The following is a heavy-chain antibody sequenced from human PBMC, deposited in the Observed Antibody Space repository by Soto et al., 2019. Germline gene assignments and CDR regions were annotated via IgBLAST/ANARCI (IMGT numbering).Heavy chain of an antibody. CDR2: IYWDDDK. CDR3: AHSLLSDIVLVPAAYYFDY. D-gene: IGHD2-2*01. Sequence: QITLKESGPTLVKPTQTLTLTCTFSGFSLSTSGVGVGWIRQPPGKALEWLALIYWDDDKRYSPSLKSRLTITKDTSKNQVVLTMTNMDPVDTATYYCAHSLLSDIVLVPAAYYFDYWGQRTLVTVSS. J-gene: IGHJ4*02. CDR1: GFSLSTSGVG. V-gene: IGHV2-5*02.